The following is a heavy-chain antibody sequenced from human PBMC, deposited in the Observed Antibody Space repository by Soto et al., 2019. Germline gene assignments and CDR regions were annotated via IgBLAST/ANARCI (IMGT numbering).Heavy chain of an antibody. CDR1: GFTFSSYS. CDR3: AIDEEEDILAGYTY. V-gene: IGHV3-21*01. Sequence: EVQLVESGGGLVKPGGSLRLSCAASGFTFSSYSMNWVRQAPGKGLEWVSCISSSGSYIYYADSVKGRFTISRDNAKKELYMQMNSLRAEDTAVDYCAIDEEEDILAGYTYWGQGTLVTVSS. CDR2: ISSSGSYI. J-gene: IGHJ4*02. D-gene: IGHD3-9*01.